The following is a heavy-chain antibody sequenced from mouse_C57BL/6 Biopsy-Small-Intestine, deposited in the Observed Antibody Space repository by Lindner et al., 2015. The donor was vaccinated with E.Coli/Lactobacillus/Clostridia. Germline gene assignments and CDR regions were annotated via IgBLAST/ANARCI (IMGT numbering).Heavy chain of an antibody. CDR3: ARYYYGSSSYYFDY. J-gene: IGHJ2*01. V-gene: IGHV1-4*01. CDR2: INPSSGYT. Sequence: VQLQESGAELARPGASVKMSCKASGYTFTSYTMHWVKQRPGQGLEWIGYINPSSGYTKYNQKFKDKATLTADKSSSTVYMQLSSLTSEDSAVYYCARYYYGSSSYYFDYWGQGTTLTVSS. CDR1: GYTFTSYT. D-gene: IGHD1-1*01.